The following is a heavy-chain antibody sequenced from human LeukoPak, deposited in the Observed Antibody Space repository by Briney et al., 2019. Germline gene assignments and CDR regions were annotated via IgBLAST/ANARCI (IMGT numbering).Heavy chain of an antibody. CDR1: GGSITSSSTYY. CDR2: FSYTGNM. V-gene: IGHV4-39*07. CDR3: ARVGHRRSWAYFDS. D-gene: IGHD6-13*01. Sequence: SETLSLTCIVSGGSITSSSTYYWGWIRQPPGKGLEWIGSFSYTGNMYYNPSLRSRVTTSFDTSKNLFSLRLRSLTAADTAVYYCARVGHRRSWAYFDSWGQGTLVTVSS. J-gene: IGHJ4*02.